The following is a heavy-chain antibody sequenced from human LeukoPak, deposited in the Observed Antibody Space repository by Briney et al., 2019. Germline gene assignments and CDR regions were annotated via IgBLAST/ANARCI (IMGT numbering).Heavy chain of an antibody. Sequence: PGGSLRLSCAASGFTFSSYAMSWVRQAPGKGLEWVSAISGSGGSTYYEDSVKGRFTISRDNSKNTLYLQMNSLRAEDTAVYYCAKVVRGVLLTGAFDIWGQGTMVTVSS. CDR2: ISGSGGST. CDR1: GFTFSSYA. D-gene: IGHD3-10*01. J-gene: IGHJ3*02. CDR3: AKVVRGVLLTGAFDI. V-gene: IGHV3-23*01.